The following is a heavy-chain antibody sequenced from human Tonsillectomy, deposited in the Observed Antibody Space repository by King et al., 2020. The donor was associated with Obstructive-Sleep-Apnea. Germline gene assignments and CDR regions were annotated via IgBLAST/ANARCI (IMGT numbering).Heavy chain of an antibody. V-gene: IGHV1-2*02. D-gene: IGHD5-12*01. Sequence: QLVQSGAEVKKPGASVKVSCKASGYTFTNYYIHWVRQAPGQGLEWMGWMNPNSGGTNYAQRFQGRVTMTGDTSISTAYMDLSRLTSDDTAVYYCARVPATPMYYTIVAGTFDYWGQGTLVTVSS. CDR2: MNPNSGGT. CDR3: ARVPATPMYYTIVAGTFDY. J-gene: IGHJ4*02. CDR1: GYTFTNYY.